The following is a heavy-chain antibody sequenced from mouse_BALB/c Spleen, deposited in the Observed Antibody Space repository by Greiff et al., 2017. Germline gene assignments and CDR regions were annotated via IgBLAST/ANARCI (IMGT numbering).Heavy chain of an antibody. J-gene: IGHJ3*01. CDR3: APYYRYDGWFAY. CDR2: ISYSGST. CDR1: GYSITSDYA. Sequence: EVKLMESGPGLVKPSQSLSLTCTVTGYSITSDYAWNWIRQFPGNKLEWMGYISYSGSTSYNPSLKSRISITRDTSKNQFFLQLNSVTTEDTATYYCAPYYRYDGWFAYWGQGTLVTVSA. D-gene: IGHD2-14*01. V-gene: IGHV3-2*02.